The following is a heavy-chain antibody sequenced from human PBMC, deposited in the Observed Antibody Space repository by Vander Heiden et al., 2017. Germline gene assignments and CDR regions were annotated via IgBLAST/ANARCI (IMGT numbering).Heavy chain of an antibody. D-gene: IGHD4-17*01. V-gene: IGHV3-7*01. CDR3: VKGAYGY. J-gene: IGHJ4*02. CDR2: IKQDGSEK. CDR1: GFTFSTYW. Sequence: EVQLVESGGGLVQHGESLRLSCEASGFTFSTYWMYWVRQAPGKGLEWVANIKQDGSEKYYGESVKGRFTISRDNAKNSLYLQMNTLRVEDTAVYYCVKGAYGYWGQGTLVTVSS.